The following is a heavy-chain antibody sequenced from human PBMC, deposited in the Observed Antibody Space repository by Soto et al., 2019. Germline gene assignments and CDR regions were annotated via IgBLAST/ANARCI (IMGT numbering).Heavy chain of an antibody. J-gene: IGHJ4*02. CDR1: GGSISSGGYY. D-gene: IGHD6-13*01. CDR3: ASRRDLAAAVDY. CDR2: IYYSGST. V-gene: IGHV4-31*01. Sequence: SETLSLTCTVSGGSISSGGYYWSWIRQHPGKGLEWIGYIYYSGSTYYNPSLKSQVTISVDTSKNQFSLKLSSVTAADTAVYYCASRRDLAAAVDYWGQGTLVTVSS.